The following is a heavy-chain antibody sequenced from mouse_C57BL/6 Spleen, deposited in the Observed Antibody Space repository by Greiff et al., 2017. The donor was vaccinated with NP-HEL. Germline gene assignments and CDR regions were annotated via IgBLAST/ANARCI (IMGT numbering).Heavy chain of an antibody. D-gene: IGHD2-3*01. V-gene: IGHV8-8*01. CDR1: GFSLSTFGMG. J-gene: IGHJ3*01. CDR2: IWWDDDK. Sequence: QVTLKESGPGILQPSQTLSLTCSFSGFSLSTFGMGVGWIRQPSGKGLEWLAHIWWDDDKYYNPALKSRLTISKDTSKNQVSLKIANVDTADTATYYCARPRGQDDDGYYGWFAYWGQGTLVTVSA. CDR3: ARPRGQDDDGYYGWFAY.